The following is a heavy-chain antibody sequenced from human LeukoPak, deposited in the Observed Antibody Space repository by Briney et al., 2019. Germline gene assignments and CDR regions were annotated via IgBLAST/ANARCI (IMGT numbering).Heavy chain of an antibody. CDR3: ARREMATTNFDY. CDR1: GGSISSSSYY. J-gene: IGHJ4*02. D-gene: IGHD5-24*01. Sequence: SSETLSLTCTVSGGSISSSSYYWGWIRQPPGKGLEWIGSIYYRGSTYYNPSLKSRVTISVDTSKNQFSLKLSSVTAADTALYYCARREMATTNFDYWGQGTLVTVSS. V-gene: IGHV4-39*01. CDR2: IYYRGST.